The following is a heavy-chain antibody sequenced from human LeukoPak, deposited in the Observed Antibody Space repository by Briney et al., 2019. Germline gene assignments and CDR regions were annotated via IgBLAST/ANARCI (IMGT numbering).Heavy chain of an antibody. J-gene: IGHJ6*03. V-gene: IGHV3-48*04. CDR3: AREYYYMDV. CDR2: ISSSSSTI. CDR1: GFTFSSYS. Sequence: GGSLRLSCAASGFTFSSYSMNWVRQAPGKGLEWVSYISSSSSTIYFADSVQGRFTTSRDNAKNSLYLQMNSLRAEDTAVYYCAREYYYMDVWGKGTTVTVSS.